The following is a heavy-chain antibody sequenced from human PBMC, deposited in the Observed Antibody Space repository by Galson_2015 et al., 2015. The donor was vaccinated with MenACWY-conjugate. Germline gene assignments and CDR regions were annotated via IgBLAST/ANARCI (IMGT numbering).Heavy chain of an antibody. Sequence: SLRLSCAASGFTLSDYGMSWVRQAPGKGLEWVSGIRGYGGTTYYADSVKGRFTISRDNSKNTLLLQMNSLRAEDTAVYHCARGGRGYSYGLGYWGQGTLVTVSS. V-gene: IGHV3-23*01. CDR1: GFTLSDYG. CDR3: ARGGRGYSYGLGY. CDR2: IRGYGGTT. D-gene: IGHD5-18*01. J-gene: IGHJ4*02.